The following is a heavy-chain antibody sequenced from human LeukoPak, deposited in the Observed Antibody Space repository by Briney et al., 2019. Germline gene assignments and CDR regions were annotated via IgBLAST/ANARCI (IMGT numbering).Heavy chain of an antibody. CDR3: AIVEGLNYFDY. D-gene: IGHD6-6*01. V-gene: IGHV3-21*04. CDR1: GFTFSSYS. J-gene: IGHJ4*02. Sequence: PGGSLRLSCAASGFTFSSYSMSWVRQAPGKGLEWVSSISSSSTYKYYVDSVKGRFTISRDNSKNTLYLQMNSLRAEDTAVYYCAIVEGLNYFDYWGQGTLVTVSS. CDR2: ISSSSTYK.